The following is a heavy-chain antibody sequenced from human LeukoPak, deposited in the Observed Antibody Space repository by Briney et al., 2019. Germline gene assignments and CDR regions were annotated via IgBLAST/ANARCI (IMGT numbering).Heavy chain of an antibody. J-gene: IGHJ4*02. Sequence: PGRSLTLSCAAAEFTFTTYCSDWVRQAPGKGLEWVAFIYYDGSNIYYADYVKGRFTISRDISKNTLYLQMDSLRAEDTAIYYCARDWKTNSFDYWGQGTLVTVSS. CDR3: ARDWKTNSFDY. V-gene: IGHV3-33*01. D-gene: IGHD1-1*01. CDR1: EFTFTTYC. CDR2: IYYDGSNI.